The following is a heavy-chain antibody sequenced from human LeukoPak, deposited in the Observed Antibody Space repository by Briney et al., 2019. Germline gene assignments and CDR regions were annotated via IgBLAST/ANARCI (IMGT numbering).Heavy chain of an antibody. J-gene: IGHJ5*02. V-gene: IGHV4-30-2*01. CDR1: GGSISSGGYS. Sequence: SQTLSLTCAVSGGSISSGGYSWSWLRQPPGKGLEWIGYIYHSGSTYYNPSLKSRVTISVDRSKNQFSLKLSSVTAADTAVYYCARRHDYGGTNWFDPWGQGTLVTVSS. D-gene: IGHD4-23*01. CDR3: ARRHDYGGTNWFDP. CDR2: IYHSGST.